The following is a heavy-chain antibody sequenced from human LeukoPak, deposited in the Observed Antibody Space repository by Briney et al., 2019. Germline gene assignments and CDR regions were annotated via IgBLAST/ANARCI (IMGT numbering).Heavy chain of an antibody. CDR3: VRELAY. J-gene: IGHJ4*02. V-gene: IGHV3-48*01. Sequence: PGGSLRLSCAASGFTFSTYMMNWVRQAPGKGLEWLSYISSVSGAIYYADSVQGRFTISRDNAQKSLYLQMNSLRVEDTAVYYCVRELAYWGQGALVTVSS. CDR1: GFTFSTYM. D-gene: IGHD1-1*01. CDR2: ISSVSGAI.